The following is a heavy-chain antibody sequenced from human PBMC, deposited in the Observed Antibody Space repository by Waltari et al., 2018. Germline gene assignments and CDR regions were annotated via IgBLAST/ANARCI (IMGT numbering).Heavy chain of an antibody. J-gene: IGHJ4*02. V-gene: IGHV4-38-2*01. Sequence: QVQLQESGPGLVKPSETLSLTXAVSGYSISSGYYWGWIRQPPGKGLEWIGSIDHSGRPSPNPSLRSRVTISVDTSKNXVSRKRSSVTAADTAVYYCARQEYSSGWYVGYXXQGTLVTVSS. CDR3: ARQEYSSGWYVGY. D-gene: IGHD6-19*01. CDR2: IDHSGRP. CDR1: GYSISSGYY.